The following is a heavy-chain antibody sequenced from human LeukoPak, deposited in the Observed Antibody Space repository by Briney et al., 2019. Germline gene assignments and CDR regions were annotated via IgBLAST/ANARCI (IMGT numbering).Heavy chain of an antibody. Sequence: PGGSLRLSCAASGFIFSNYVMHWVRQAPGKGLEWVAVIWHDGRNEYYADSVKGRFTISRDTSKNTLYLQMNSLRVEDTAVYYCARGYYYDFSVTPDYWGQGTLVTVSS. V-gene: IGHV3-33*01. CDR1: GFIFSNYV. CDR3: ARGYYYDFSVTPDY. J-gene: IGHJ4*02. D-gene: IGHD3-22*01. CDR2: IWHDGRNE.